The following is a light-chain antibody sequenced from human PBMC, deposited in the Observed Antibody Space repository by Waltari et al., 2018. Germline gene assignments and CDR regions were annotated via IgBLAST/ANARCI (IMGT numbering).Light chain of an antibody. Sequence: QSALTQPPSASGSPGHSVTISCTGTSNDVGAFDYVSWYQQHPGKAPKVVISEVTKRPSGVPDRFSGSRSGNTAFLTVSGLKPEDEANYYCSSYAGTNNFVVFGGGTKLTVL. CDR1: SNDVGAFDY. CDR2: EVT. J-gene: IGLJ2*01. V-gene: IGLV2-8*01. CDR3: SSYAGTNNFVV.